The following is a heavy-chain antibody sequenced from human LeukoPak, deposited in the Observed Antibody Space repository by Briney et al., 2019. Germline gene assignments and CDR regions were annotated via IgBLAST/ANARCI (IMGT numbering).Heavy chain of an antibody. V-gene: IGHV3-74*01. J-gene: IGHJ3*02. CDR1: GFTFNRFW. Sequence: GGSLRLSCAASGFTFNRFWMHWVRQAPGKGLVWVSRIISDGSSTSYADSVKGRFTISRDNAKNTLYLQMNSLRAEDTALYYCAREDVDITVATSGAFDIWGQGTMVTVSS. D-gene: IGHD6-19*01. CDR3: AREDVDITVATSGAFDI. CDR2: IISDGSST.